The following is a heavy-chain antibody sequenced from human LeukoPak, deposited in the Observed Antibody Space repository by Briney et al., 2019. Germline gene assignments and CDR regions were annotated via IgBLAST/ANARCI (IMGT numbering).Heavy chain of an antibody. CDR2: YSYSANT. D-gene: IGHD6-13*01. Sequence: SATLTFSSSAAGSFTSNYNWSWIQQPRGKRQEWMVNYSYSANTSYSPSLQSRVTISVDTSKNQFSLKLSSVTAADTAVYYCARDPGYSSSWYWFDPWGQGTLVTVSS. J-gene: IGHJ5*02. CDR1: GSFTSNYN. V-gene: IGHV4-59*01. CDR3: ARDPGYSSSWYWFDP.